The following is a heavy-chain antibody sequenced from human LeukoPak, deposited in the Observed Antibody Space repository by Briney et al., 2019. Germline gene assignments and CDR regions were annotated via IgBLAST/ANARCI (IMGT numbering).Heavy chain of an antibody. D-gene: IGHD6-6*01. CDR2: INPSGGST. Sequence: ASVKVSCKASGYTFTSYYMHWVRQAPGQGLEWMGLINPSGGSTSYAQKFQGRVTMTRDTSTSTVYMELSSLGSEDTAVYYCAREYEYSSSSGAFDIWGQGTMVTVSS. CDR1: GYTFTSYY. J-gene: IGHJ3*02. V-gene: IGHV1-46*03. CDR3: AREYEYSSSSGAFDI.